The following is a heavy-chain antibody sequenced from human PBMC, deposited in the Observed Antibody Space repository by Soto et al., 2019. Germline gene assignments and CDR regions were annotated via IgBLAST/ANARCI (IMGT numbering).Heavy chain of an antibody. D-gene: IGHD1-26*01. Sequence: GASVKVSCKASGYTFTIYYINWVRQATGQGLEWMGWMNPNSGNTGYAQKFQGRVTMTRNTSISTAYMELSSLRSEDTAVYYCAVTETGATPSIDYWGQGTLVTVSS. CDR2: MNPNSGNT. CDR3: AVTETGATPSIDY. V-gene: IGHV1-8*01. CDR1: GYTFTIYY. J-gene: IGHJ4*02.